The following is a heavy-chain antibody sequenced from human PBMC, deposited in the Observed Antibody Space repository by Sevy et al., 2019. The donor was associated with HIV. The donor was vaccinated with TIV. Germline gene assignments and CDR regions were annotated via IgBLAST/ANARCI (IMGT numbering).Heavy chain of an antibody. Sequence: GGSLGLSCAASGFTFSDYSMHWVRQTPGKGLEWVAVIWYDGSTKYYADSVKGRFTISRDNSKNTLYLQMNSLRAEDTAVYYCARDKLLPVMVSMVRGALSYYFDYWGQGTLVTVSS. V-gene: IGHV3-33*01. CDR2: IWYDGSTK. CDR3: ARDKLLPVMVSMVRGALSYYFDY. J-gene: IGHJ4*02. D-gene: IGHD3-10*01. CDR1: GFTFSDYS.